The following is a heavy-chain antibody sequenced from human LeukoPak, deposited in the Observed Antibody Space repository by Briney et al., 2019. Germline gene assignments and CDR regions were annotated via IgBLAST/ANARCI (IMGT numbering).Heavy chain of an antibody. D-gene: IGHD5-12*01. CDR1: GDTFSSYA. Sequence: SVKVSCKASGDTFSSYAINWVRQAPGQGLEWMGGIVPIFDTSNNAQKFQGRVTITADESTSTAHMELSSLRSEDTAVYYCARGPVATDPAMDVWGQGTTVTVSS. J-gene: IGHJ6*02. CDR3: ARGPVATDPAMDV. V-gene: IGHV1-69*13. CDR2: IVPIFDTS.